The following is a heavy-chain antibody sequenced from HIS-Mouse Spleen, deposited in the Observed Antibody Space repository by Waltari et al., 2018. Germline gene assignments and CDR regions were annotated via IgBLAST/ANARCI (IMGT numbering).Heavy chain of an antibody. CDR2: ISYDGSNK. CDR3: AKDKHHAFDY. J-gene: IGHJ4*02. CDR1: GFPFSSYG. Sequence: QVQLVESGVGVVQPAWSLRLSCAASGFPFSSYGMHWVRQAPGKVLEWVAVISYDGSNKYYADSVKGRFTISRDNSKNTLYLQMNSLRAEDTAVYYCAKDKHHAFDYWGQGTLVTVSS. V-gene: IGHV3-30*18.